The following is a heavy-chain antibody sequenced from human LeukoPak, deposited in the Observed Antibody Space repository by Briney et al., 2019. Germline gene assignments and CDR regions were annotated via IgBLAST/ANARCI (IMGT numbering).Heavy chain of an antibody. Sequence: GESLKIPCKGSGYTFNYYWIGWVRQMPGKGLEWMGIIYPGDSDTRYSPSFQGQVTISVDKSISTAYLQWSSLKASDTAMYYCARSDSSSSGWFDPWGQGTLVTVSS. V-gene: IGHV5-51*01. CDR2: IYPGDSDT. CDR3: ARSDSSSSGWFDP. D-gene: IGHD6-6*01. J-gene: IGHJ5*02. CDR1: GYTFNYYW.